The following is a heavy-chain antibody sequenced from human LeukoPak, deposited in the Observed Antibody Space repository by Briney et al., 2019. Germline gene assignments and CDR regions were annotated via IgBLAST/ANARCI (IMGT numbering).Heavy chain of an antibody. Sequence: GGSLRLSCAASGFTFSSYSMHWVRQAPGKGLEYVSAIISNGGRTHYADSVTGRFTISRDNSKNTLFLQMGSLRPDDMAVYYCARITMGATIANYYYYYMDVWGKGTTVTVSS. CDR1: GFTFSSYS. CDR3: ARITMGATIANYYYYYMDV. CDR2: IISNGGRT. D-gene: IGHD3-3*01. V-gene: IGHV3-64*02. J-gene: IGHJ6*03.